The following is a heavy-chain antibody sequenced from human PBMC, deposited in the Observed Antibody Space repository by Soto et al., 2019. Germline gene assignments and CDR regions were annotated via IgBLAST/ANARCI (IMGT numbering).Heavy chain of an antibody. CDR3: ARDRVARKRDYYYYYGMDV. CDR2: IYYSGST. CDR1: GGSISSYY. D-gene: IGHD5-12*01. V-gene: IGHV4-59*01. Sequence: SETLSLTCTVSGGSISSYYWSWIRQPPGKGLEWIGYIYYSGSTNYNPSLKSRVTISVDTSKNQFSLKLSSVTAADTAVYYCARDRVARKRDYYYYYGMDVWGQGTTVTVSS. J-gene: IGHJ6*02.